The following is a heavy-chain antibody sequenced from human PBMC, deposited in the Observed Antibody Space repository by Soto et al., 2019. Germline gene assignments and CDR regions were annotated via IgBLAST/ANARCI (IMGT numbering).Heavy chain of an antibody. V-gene: IGHV1-69*02. D-gene: IGHD3-10*01. CDR1: GGTFSSYT. CDR2: IIPILGIA. CDR3: AIYSGMVRGDSSDYYGMDV. Sequence: ASVKVSCKASGGTFSSYTISWVRQAPGQGLEWMGRIIPILGIANYAQKFQGRVTITAGKSTSTAYMELSSLRSEDTAAYYCAIYSGMVRGDSSDYYGMDVWGQGTTVTVSS. J-gene: IGHJ6*02.